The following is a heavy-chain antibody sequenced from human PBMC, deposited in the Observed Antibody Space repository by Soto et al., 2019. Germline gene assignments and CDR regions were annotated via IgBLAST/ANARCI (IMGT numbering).Heavy chain of an antibody. CDR2: IYYSGST. Sequence: SETLSLTCTVSGGSISSGGYYWSWIRQHPGKGLEWIGYIYYSGSTYYNPSLKSRVTISVDTSKNQFSLKLSSVTAADTAVYYCARRVPAAAADYYYYGMDVWGQGTTVTVSS. D-gene: IGHD6-13*01. J-gene: IGHJ6*02. V-gene: IGHV4-31*03. CDR1: GGSISSGGYY. CDR3: ARRVPAAAADYYYYGMDV.